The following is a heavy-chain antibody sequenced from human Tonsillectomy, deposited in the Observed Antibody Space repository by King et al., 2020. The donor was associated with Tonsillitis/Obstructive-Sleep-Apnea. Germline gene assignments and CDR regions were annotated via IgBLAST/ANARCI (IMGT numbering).Heavy chain of an antibody. D-gene: IGHD7-27*01. J-gene: IGHJ4*02. CDR1: GYTFTSYY. CDR2: INPSGGST. V-gene: IGHV1-46*01. CDR3: ARDGKELGRSHYFDY. Sequence: QLVQSGAEVKKPGASVKVSCKASGYTFTSYYMHWVRQAPGQGLEWMGIINPSGGSTSYAQKFQGRVTMTRDTYTSTVYMELSSLRSEDTAVYYCARDGKELGRSHYFDYWGQGTLVTVSS.